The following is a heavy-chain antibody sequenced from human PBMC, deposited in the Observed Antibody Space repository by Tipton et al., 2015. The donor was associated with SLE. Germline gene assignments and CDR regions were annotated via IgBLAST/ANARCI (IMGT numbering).Heavy chain of an antibody. CDR3: ARPPKYCSSSACPFGV. Sequence: TLSLTCTVSGGSISSSSYYWGWIRQPPGKGLEWIGSIQYNGNSYYSPSFKSRVTMSVNTSNNQFSLKLRSVTAADTAVYYCARPPKYCSSSACPFGVWDQGTLVTVSS. D-gene: IGHD2-2*01. CDR1: GGSISSSSYY. J-gene: IGHJ4*02. CDR2: IQYNGNS. V-gene: IGHV4-39*01.